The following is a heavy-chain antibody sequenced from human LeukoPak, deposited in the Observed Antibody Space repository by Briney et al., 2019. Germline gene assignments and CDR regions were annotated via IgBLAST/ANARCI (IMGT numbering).Heavy chain of an antibody. CDR1: GYTFTGYY. J-gene: IGHJ6*03. CDR3: ARDIVVVPAYYYYMDV. CDR2: INPNSGGT. Sequence: ASVKVSCKASGYTFTGYYMHWVRLAPGQGLEWMGWINPNSGGTNYAQKFQGRVTMTRDTSISTAYMELSRLRSDDTAVYYCARDIVVVPAYYYYMDVWGKGTTVTVSS. V-gene: IGHV1-2*02. D-gene: IGHD2-2*01.